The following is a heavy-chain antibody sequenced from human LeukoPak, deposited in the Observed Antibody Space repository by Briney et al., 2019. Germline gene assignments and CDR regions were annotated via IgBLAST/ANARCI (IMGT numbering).Heavy chain of an antibody. CDR2: IRYDGSNK. J-gene: IGHJ6*03. D-gene: IGHD6-13*01. CDR1: GFTFSSYG. V-gene: IGHV3-30*02. Sequence: GGSLRLSCAASGFTFSSYGMHWVRQAPGKGLEWVAFIRYDGSNKYYADSVKGRFTISRDNSKNTLYLQMSRLTTEDTAVYYCAKGIAAADYYYMDVWGKGTTVTVSS. CDR3: AKGIAAADYYYMDV.